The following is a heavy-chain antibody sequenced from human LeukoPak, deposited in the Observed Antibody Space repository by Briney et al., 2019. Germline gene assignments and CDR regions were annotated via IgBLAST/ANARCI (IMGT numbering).Heavy chain of an antibody. CDR2: IYHSGST. D-gene: IGHD1-26*01. Sequence: SETLSLTCTVSGYSVSSGYYWGWIRQPPGKGLEWIGSIYHSGSTYYNPSLKSRVTISVDTSKNQFSLKLSSVTAADTAVYYCARGSSGRPNDYWGQGTLVTVSS. V-gene: IGHV4-38-2*02. CDR1: GYSVSSGYY. J-gene: IGHJ4*02. CDR3: ARGSSGRPNDY.